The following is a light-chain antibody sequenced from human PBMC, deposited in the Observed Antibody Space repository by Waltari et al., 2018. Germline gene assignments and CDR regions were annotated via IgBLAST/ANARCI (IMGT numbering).Light chain of an antibody. Sequence: DIVMTQSPDSLAVSLGERATIHCKSSQSVLYSSNNKNYLAWHQQKPGQPPQLLLYWASTRESGVPDRFSGSGSGTDFTLTISTLQAEDVAIYYCQQYYSTPYTFGQGTKLEIK. V-gene: IGKV4-1*01. CDR1: QSVLYSSNNKNY. J-gene: IGKJ2*01. CDR3: QQYYSTPYT. CDR2: WAS.